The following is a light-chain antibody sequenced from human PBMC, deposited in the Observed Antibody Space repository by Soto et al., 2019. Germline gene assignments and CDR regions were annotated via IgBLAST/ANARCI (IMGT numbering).Light chain of an antibody. V-gene: IGKV1-5*03. Sequence: DIQMTQSPSTLSASVGDRVTITCRASQSIGSWLAWYQQKPGKAPKLLIYKAYTLESGVHSNFSGSGSGTEFTLTIRSLQPEDFATYYCKQYNSYPWTFGQGTKVDI. CDR3: KQYNSYPWT. CDR1: QSIGSW. CDR2: KAY. J-gene: IGKJ1*01.